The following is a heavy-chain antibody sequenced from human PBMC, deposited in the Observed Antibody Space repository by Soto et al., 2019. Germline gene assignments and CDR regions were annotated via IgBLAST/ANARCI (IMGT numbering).Heavy chain of an antibody. V-gene: IGHV3-23*01. Sequence: LRLSCAASGFTFSSYAMSWVRQAPGKGLEWVSAISGSGGSTYYADSVKGRFTISRDISKNTLYLQMNSLRAEDTAVYYCAKDRIAAAGTASYYYGMDVWGQGTTVTVSS. CDR2: ISGSGGST. CDR3: AKDRIAAAGTASYYYGMDV. J-gene: IGHJ6*02. CDR1: GFTFSSYA. D-gene: IGHD6-13*01.